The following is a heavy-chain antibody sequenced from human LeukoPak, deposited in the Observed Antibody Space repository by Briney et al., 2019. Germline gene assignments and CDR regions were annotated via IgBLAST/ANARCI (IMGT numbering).Heavy chain of an antibody. J-gene: IGHJ5*02. D-gene: IGHD6-13*01. Sequence: ASVKVSCKASGYTFTSYYMHWARQAPGQGLEWMGIINPSGGSTSYAQKFQGRVTMTRDTSTSTVYMELSSLRSEDTAVYYCAREGVMAADRLREFDHWGRGTLVTVSS. CDR2: INPSGGST. CDR3: AREGVMAADRLREFDH. CDR1: GYTFTSYY. V-gene: IGHV1-46*01.